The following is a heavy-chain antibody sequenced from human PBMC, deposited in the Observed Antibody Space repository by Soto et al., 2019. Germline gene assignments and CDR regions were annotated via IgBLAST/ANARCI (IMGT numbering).Heavy chain of an antibody. CDR1: GFTFSSYA. J-gene: IGHJ4*02. Sequence: PVGSVRLSCAASGFTFSSYAMSWVRQAPGKGLEWVSAISGSGGSTYYADSVKGRFTISRDNSKNTLYLQMNSLRAEDTAVYYCALLIAARGLGYWGQGTLVTVSS. CDR2: ISGSGGST. CDR3: ALLIAARGLGY. V-gene: IGHV3-23*01. D-gene: IGHD6-6*01.